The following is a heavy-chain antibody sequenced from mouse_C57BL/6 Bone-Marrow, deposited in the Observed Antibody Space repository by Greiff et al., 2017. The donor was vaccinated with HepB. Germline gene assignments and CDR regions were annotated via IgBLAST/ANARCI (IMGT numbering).Heavy chain of an antibody. CDR1: GYTFTSYW. Sequence: QVQLKQPGAELVKPGASVTLSCKASGYTFTSYWMHWVKQTPGRGLEWIGRIDPNSGGTKYNQKFKSKATLTSDKPSSTAYMQLSSLTSEDSAVDYCARGDTKDCGRNYGFAYWGQGTLVTVSA. J-gene: IGHJ3*01. CDR3: ARGDTKDCGRNYGFAY. CDR2: IDPNSGGT. V-gene: IGHV1-72*01. D-gene: IGHD1-1*01.